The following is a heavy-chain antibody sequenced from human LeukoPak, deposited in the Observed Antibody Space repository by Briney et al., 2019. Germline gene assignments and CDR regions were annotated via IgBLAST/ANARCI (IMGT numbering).Heavy chain of an antibody. Sequence: PGGSLRLSCVASGFTFSSYWMSWVRLAPGKGLEWVSGISGSDGSTYYADSVKGRFTISRDNSKNTLYLQMNSLRAEDTAVYYCAKAVRGALVGRFYFDYWGQGTLVTVSS. D-gene: IGHD3-10*01. CDR3: AKAVRGALVGRFYFDY. CDR2: ISGSDGST. CDR1: GFTFSSYW. V-gene: IGHV3-23*01. J-gene: IGHJ4*02.